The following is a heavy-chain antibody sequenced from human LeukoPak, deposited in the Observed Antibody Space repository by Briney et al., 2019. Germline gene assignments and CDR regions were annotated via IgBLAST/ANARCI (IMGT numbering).Heavy chain of an antibody. CDR1: GFTVSSNY. Sequence: GGSLRLSCAASGFTVSSNYMSWVRQAPGKGLEWVSIIYSGGGTFYADSVKGRFTISRDNSKNTLYLQMNSLRAEDTAVYYCARGGSYLSAFDIWGQGTMVTVSS. V-gene: IGHV3-53*01. CDR2: IYSGGGT. CDR3: ARGGSYLSAFDI. D-gene: IGHD1-26*01. J-gene: IGHJ3*02.